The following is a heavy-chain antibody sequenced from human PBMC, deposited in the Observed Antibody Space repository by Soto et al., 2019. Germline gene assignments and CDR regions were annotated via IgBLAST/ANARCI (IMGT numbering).Heavy chain of an antibody. CDR3: VKDVSGSFALDY. CDR2: IDTSGRPI. CDR1: GFSFSDFV. J-gene: IGHJ4*02. Sequence: GGSLRLSCSASGFSFSDFVFHWVRHTPGKGLEYVSAIDTSGRPIYYADSVKGRFTISRDNSKNTLYLQMSSLRTEDTALYYCVKDVSGSFALDYWGQGIQVTVSS. V-gene: IGHV3-64D*08. D-gene: IGHD6-13*01.